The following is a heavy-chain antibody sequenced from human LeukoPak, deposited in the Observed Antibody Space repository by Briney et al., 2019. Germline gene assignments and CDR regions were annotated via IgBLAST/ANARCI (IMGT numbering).Heavy chain of an antibody. CDR3: ARDIGLRKAAPPGWFDP. V-gene: IGHV3-7*01. J-gene: IGHJ5*02. CDR2: IKQDGSEE. CDR1: GFPYSSLW. Sequence: GGSLRLSCAASGFPYSSLWMSCVRQAPGKARVWVASIKQDGSEEYCVDAVKGRFTISRDNANNSLYLQMNSLRADDTAVYYCARDIGLRKAAPPGWFDPWGQGALVTVSS. D-gene: IGHD6-6*01.